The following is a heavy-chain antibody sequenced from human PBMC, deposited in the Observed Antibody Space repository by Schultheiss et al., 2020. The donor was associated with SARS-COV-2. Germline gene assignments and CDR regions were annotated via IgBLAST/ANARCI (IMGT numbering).Heavy chain of an antibody. Sequence: SGPTLVKPTQTLTLTCTFSGFSLSTSGVGVGWIRQPPGKALEWLALIYWDDDKRYSPSLKSRLTITKDTSKNQVVLTMTNMDPVDTATYYCAHHGPGYQLLGAFDIWGQGTMVTVSS. CDR2: IYWDDDK. J-gene: IGHJ3*02. V-gene: IGHV2-5*02. CDR1: GFSLSTSGVG. D-gene: IGHD2-2*01. CDR3: AHHGPGYQLLGAFDI.